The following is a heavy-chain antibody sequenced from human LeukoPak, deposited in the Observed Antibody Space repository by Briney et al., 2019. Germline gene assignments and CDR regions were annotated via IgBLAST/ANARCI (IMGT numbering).Heavy chain of an antibody. CDR1: GYTFTGYY. CDR2: INPNSGGT. J-gene: IGHJ5*02. CDR3: ARGLSVTKYSSSWYDWFDP. D-gene: IGHD6-13*01. Sequence: ASVKVSCKASGYTFTGYYMHWVRQAPGQGLEWMGWINPNSGGTNYAQKFQGRVTMTRDTSISTAYMELSRLKSDDTAIYYCARGLSVTKYSSSWYDWFDPWGQGTLVTVSS. V-gene: IGHV1-2*02.